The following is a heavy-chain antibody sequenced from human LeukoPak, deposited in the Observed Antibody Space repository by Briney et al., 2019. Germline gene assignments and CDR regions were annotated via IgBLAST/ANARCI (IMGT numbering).Heavy chain of an antibody. V-gene: IGHV4-59*08. Sequence: PSETLSLTCTVSGGSISSYYWSWIRQPPGKGLEWIGYIYYSGSTNYNPSLKSRVTISVDTSKNQFSLKLSSVTAADTAVYYCARQKRSPVVAATRSGAFDIWGQGTMVTVSS. D-gene: IGHD2-15*01. CDR2: IYYSGST. CDR3: ARQKRSPVVAATRSGAFDI. J-gene: IGHJ3*02. CDR1: GGSISSYY.